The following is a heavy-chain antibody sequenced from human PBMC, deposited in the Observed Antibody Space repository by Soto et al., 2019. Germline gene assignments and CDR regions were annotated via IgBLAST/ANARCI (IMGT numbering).Heavy chain of an antibody. Sequence: SVKVSCKASGGTFSSYTISWVRQAPGQGLEWMGRIIPILGIANYAQKFQGRVTITADKSTSTAYMELSSLGSEDTAVYYCARGNPPSYYYYGMDVWGQGTTVTVSS. J-gene: IGHJ6*02. CDR1: GGTFSSYT. CDR3: ARGNPPSYYYYGMDV. CDR2: IIPILGIA. V-gene: IGHV1-69*02. D-gene: IGHD2-15*01.